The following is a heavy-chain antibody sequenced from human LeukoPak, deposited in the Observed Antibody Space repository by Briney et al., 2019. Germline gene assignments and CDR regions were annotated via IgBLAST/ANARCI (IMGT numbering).Heavy chain of an antibody. Sequence: SETLSLTCTVSGGSISTDLYYWTWIRQPTGKGLEWIGRIYSNGWTDYNPPLKSRVSISIDTSKNHFSLKMSLATAADTALYYCARGSGWNSFDPWGQGTLVTVSS. J-gene: IGHJ5*02. CDR3: ARGSGWNSFDP. CDR2: IYSNGWT. V-gene: IGHV4-61*02. D-gene: IGHD6-19*01. CDR1: GGSISTDLYY.